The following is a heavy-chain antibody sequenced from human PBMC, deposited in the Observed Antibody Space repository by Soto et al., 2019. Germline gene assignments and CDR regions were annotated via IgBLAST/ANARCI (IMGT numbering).Heavy chain of an antibody. CDR3: ARVVGTVTTWEDYYYYGMDV. Sequence: SETLSLTCTVSGGSISSYYCSWMRQPPGKGLEWIEYIYYSGSTNYNPSLKSRVTISVDTSKNQFSLKLSSVTAADTAVYYCARVVGTVTTWEDYYYYGMDVWGQGTTVTVSS. D-gene: IGHD4-4*01. J-gene: IGHJ6*02. CDR1: GGSISSYY. CDR2: IYYSGST. V-gene: IGHV4-59*01.